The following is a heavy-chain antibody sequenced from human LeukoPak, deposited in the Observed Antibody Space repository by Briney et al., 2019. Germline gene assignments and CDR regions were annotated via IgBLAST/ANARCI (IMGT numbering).Heavy chain of an antibody. CDR3: ARVAAAAGTFDY. CDR2: INPNSGGT. CDR1: GYTFTSYG. D-gene: IGHD6-13*01. V-gene: IGHV1-2*04. J-gene: IGHJ4*02. Sequence: ASVKVSCKASGYTFTSYGISWVRQAPGQGLEWMGWINPNSGGTNYAQKFQGWVTMTRDTSISTAYMELSRLRSDDTAVYYCARVAAAAGTFDYWGQGTLVTVSS.